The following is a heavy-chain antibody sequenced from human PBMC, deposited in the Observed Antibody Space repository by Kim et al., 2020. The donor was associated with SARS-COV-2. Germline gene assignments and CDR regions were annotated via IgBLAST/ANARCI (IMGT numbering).Heavy chain of an antibody. Sequence: GGSLRLSCAASGFTFSSYSMNWVRQAPGKGLEWVSSISSSSSYIYYADSVKGRFTISRDNAKNSLYLQMNSLRAEDTAVYYCAGLSIDDYVWGSYRSNGMDVWGQGTTVTVSS. D-gene: IGHD3-16*02. J-gene: IGHJ6*02. V-gene: IGHV3-21*01. CDR3: AGLSIDDYVWGSYRSNGMDV. CDR1: GFTFSSYS. CDR2: ISSSSSYI.